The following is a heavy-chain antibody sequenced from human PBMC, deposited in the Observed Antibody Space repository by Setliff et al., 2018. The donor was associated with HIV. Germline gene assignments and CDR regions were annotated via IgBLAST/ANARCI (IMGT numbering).Heavy chain of an antibody. D-gene: IGHD3-22*01. Sequence: ASVKVSCKASGYTLTSYYMHWVRQAPGQGLEWMGIINPSGGSTTYAQRFHGRVTLTRDTSISTAYMELSSLTSEDTAVYFCIISPPYYFDSAGYRGGQGTLVTVSS. V-gene: IGHV1-46*01. CDR2: INPSGGST. CDR3: IISPPYYFDSAGYR. J-gene: IGHJ4*02. CDR1: GYTLTSYY.